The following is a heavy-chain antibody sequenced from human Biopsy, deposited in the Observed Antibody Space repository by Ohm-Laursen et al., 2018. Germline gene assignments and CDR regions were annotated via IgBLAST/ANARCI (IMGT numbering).Heavy chain of an antibody. CDR2: ISWDSGRI. Sequence: LSLTCAASGFTVNDHAMHWVRQPPGKGLEWVSGISWDSGRIGYADSVKGRFTVSRDNAKKSLYLEMNSLRPEDTAFYFCTKDLIPAGTDVWGQGTTVTVSS. V-gene: IGHV3-9*01. CDR3: TKDLIPAGTDV. CDR1: GFTVNDHA. J-gene: IGHJ6*02.